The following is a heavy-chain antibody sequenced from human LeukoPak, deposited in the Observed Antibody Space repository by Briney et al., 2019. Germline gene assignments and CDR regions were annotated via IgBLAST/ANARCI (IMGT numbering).Heavy chain of an antibody. CDR1: GFNFRSYG. D-gene: IGHD6-19*01. CDR3: AKLGRVSVALYHFDY. Sequence: GGSLRLSCAASGFNFRSYGMHWVRQVPGKGLEWVAFIRHDGTDKYYADSVKGRFTISRDNSDETLYLQMSSLRVDDTAVYYCAKLGRVSVALYHFDYWGQGALVTVSS. V-gene: IGHV3-30*02. CDR2: IRHDGTDK. J-gene: IGHJ4*02.